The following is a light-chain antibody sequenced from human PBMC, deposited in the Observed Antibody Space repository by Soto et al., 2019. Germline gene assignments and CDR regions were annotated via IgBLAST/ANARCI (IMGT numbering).Light chain of an antibody. J-gene: IGKJ1*01. CDR1: QSVSSSY. CDR2: GAS. V-gene: IGKV3-20*01. CDR3: QQYVSSGT. Sequence: EIVLTQSPGTLSLSPGERATLSCRASQSVSSSYLAWYQQKPGQAPRLLIYGASSRATGIPDRFSGSGSGTDFTLTISRLEPEDFAVYYCQQYVSSGTFGQGTNVEIK.